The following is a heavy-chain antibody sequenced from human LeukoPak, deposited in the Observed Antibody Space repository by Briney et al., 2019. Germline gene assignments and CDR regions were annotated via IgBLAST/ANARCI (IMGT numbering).Heavy chain of an antibody. J-gene: IGHJ4*02. V-gene: IGHV3-23*01. Sequence: GGSLRLSCAASGFTFRSYAMTWVRQVPGRGLEWVSTIEGHGDNTYYEDSVKGRFTISRDNSKSTLYLHMNTLRAEDTAIYYCARAPFISNWLFDYWGQGTLVTVSS. CDR1: GFTFRSYA. CDR3: ARAPFISNWLFDY. CDR2: IEGHGDNT. D-gene: IGHD6-13*01.